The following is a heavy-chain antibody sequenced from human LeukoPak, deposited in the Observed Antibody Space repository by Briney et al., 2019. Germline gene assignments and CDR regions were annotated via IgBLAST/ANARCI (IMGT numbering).Heavy chain of an antibody. D-gene: IGHD3-22*01. CDR1: GGTFSSYA. CDR3: ARDFKYYYDSSGYFNAFDI. J-gene: IGHJ3*02. Sequence: SVKVSCKASGGTFSSYAISWVRQAPGQGLEWMGGIIPIFGTANYAQKFQGRVTITADKSTSTAYMELSSLRSEDTAVYYCARDFKYYYDSSGYFNAFDIWGQGTMVTVSS. V-gene: IGHV1-69*06. CDR2: IIPIFGTA.